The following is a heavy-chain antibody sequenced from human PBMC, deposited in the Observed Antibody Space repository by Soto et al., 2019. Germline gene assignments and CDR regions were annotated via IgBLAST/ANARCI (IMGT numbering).Heavy chain of an antibody. V-gene: IGHV4-59*01. D-gene: IGHD3-22*01. CDR3: ARVGSWQNYYDSSGFLDD. J-gene: IGHJ4*02. Sequence: SETLSLTCTVSGGSISSYYWSWIRQPPGKGLEWIGYIYYSGSTNYNPSLKSRVTISVDTSKNQFSLKLSSVTAADTAVYYCARVGSWQNYYDSSGFLDDWGQGTLVTVSS. CDR2: IYYSGST. CDR1: GGSISSYY.